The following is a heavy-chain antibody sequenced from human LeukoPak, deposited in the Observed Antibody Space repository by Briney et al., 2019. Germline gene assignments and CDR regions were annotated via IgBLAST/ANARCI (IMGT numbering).Heavy chain of an antibody. D-gene: IGHD3-3*01. CDR1: GGSISTYY. V-gene: IGHV4-59*01. J-gene: IGHJ6*02. CDR3: ARVRDFWSGFYYYYGMDV. Sequence: SSETLSLTCTVSGGSISTYYWSWIRQPPGKGLEWIGYIYYSGSTNYNPSLKSRVTISVDTSKNQFSLKLSSVTAADTAVYYCARVRDFWSGFYYYYGMDVWGQGTTVTVSS. CDR2: IYYSGST.